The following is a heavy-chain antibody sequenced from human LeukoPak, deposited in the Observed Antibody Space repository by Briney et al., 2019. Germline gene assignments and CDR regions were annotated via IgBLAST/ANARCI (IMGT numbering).Heavy chain of an antibody. CDR1: GFTFSSYW. V-gene: IGHV3-74*01. Sequence: GRSLRLSCAASGFTFSSYWMHWVRQAPGKGLVWVSGINSEGSDTDYADSVKGRFTISRDNAKSTLSLQMNSLRAEDTAVYYCARGKNGDSLFDYWGQGTLVIVSS. J-gene: IGHJ4*02. D-gene: IGHD4-17*01. CDR3: ARGKNGDSLFDY. CDR2: INSEGSDT.